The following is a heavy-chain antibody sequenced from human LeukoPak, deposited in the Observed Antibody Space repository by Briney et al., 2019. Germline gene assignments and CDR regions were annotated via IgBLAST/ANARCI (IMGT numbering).Heavy chain of an antibody. CDR1: GFTFSSYW. D-gene: IGHD5-12*01. CDR2: IREDVSEK. J-gene: IGHJ4*02. Sequence: GGSLRLSWAASGFTFSSYWISWVRQAPGKGLEWVANIREDVSEKKYGDSVKGRSTIGRDTAKNSTWRQMNSVTATGTAVYYCIRDGSGHEFCDYWGQGTLVTVYS. V-gene: IGHV3-7*01. CDR3: IRDGSGHEFCDY.